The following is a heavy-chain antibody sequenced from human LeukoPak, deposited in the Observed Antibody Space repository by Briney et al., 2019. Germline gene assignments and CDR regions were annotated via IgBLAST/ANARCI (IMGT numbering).Heavy chain of an antibody. CDR3: ARQQTWFGELDY. D-gene: IGHD3-10*01. Sequence: SETLSLTCTVSGGSISSYYWSWIRQPPGKGLEWIGYIYYSGSTNYNPSLKSRVTISVDTSKNQFSLKLSSVTAADTAVYYCARQQTWFGELDYWGQGTLVTVSS. J-gene: IGHJ4*02. CDR2: IYYSGST. CDR1: GGSISSYY. V-gene: IGHV4-59*01.